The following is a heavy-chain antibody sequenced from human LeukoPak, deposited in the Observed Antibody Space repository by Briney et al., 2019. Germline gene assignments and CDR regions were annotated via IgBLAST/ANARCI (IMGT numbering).Heavy chain of an antibody. CDR1: GFIFSDYY. CDR3: ATFGGGLQGSYSSNDAFDI. CDR2: ISTSGGTI. J-gene: IGHJ3*02. D-gene: IGHD1-26*01. V-gene: IGHV3-11*01. Sequence: GGSLRLSCAASGFIFSDYYMSWIRQAPGKGLEWVSYISTSGGTIYYADSVKGRFTISRDNAKNSLYLQMNSLRSEDTAVYYRATFGGGLQGSYSSNDAFDIWGQGTMVTVSS.